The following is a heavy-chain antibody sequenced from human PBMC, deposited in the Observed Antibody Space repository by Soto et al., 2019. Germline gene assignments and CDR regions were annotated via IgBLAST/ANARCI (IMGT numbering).Heavy chain of an antibody. CDR3: TTVRVHLWSTYYFDS. CDR2: IKQDGSEK. CDR1: GFTFSSYW. D-gene: IGHD3-10*01. V-gene: IGHV3-7*03. Sequence: LRLSCAASGFTFSSYWMSWVRQAPGKGLEWVANIKQDGSEKYYVDSVRGRFTISRDNAKNSLYLQMNSLRAEDTAVYYCTTVRVHLWSTYYFDSWGQGTLVTVSS. J-gene: IGHJ4*02.